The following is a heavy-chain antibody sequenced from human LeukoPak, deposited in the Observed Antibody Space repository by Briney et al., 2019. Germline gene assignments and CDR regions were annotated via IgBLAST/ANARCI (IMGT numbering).Heavy chain of an antibody. CDR2: VYYSGST. Sequence: PSETLSLTCAVSGGSISTYYWSWIRQPPGKGLEWIGYVYYSGSTNYNPSLMGRVTISVDTSKNQFSLKLSSVTAADTAVYYCARESGSRSYNWFDPWGQGTLVTVSS. V-gene: IGHV4-59*12. D-gene: IGHD3-10*01. CDR1: GGSISTYY. CDR3: ARESGSRSYNWFDP. J-gene: IGHJ5*02.